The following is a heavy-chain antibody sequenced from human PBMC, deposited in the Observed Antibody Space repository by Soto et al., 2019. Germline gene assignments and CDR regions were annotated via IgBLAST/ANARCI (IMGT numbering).Heavy chain of an antibody. CDR1: GFTFSTYG. J-gene: IGHJ4*02. CDR3: ARDQMVGTTNGY. V-gene: IGHV3-33*01. CDR2: IWHDGSDK. D-gene: IGHD1-26*01. Sequence: QVQLVESGGGVVQPGRSLRLSCAASGFTFSTYGMHWVRQAPGKGLEWVAIIWHDGSDKYYADSVRGRFTISRDNSKNTLYLQMNSLTAEDTAVYYCARDQMVGTTNGYCGQGALVTVSS.